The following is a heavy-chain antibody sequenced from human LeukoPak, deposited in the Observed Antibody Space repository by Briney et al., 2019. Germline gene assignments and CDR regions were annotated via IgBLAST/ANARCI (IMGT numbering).Heavy chain of an antibody. CDR3: ARVPTMTTGSYYFDY. Sequence: GGSLRLSCAASGFTFSSYSMNWVRQAPGKGLEWVSSISSSSSYIYYADSVKGRFTISRDNAKDSLYLQMNSLRAEDTAVYYCARVPTMTTGSYYFDYWGQGTLVTVSS. V-gene: IGHV3-21*01. J-gene: IGHJ4*02. D-gene: IGHD4-11*01. CDR2: ISSSSSYI. CDR1: GFTFSSYS.